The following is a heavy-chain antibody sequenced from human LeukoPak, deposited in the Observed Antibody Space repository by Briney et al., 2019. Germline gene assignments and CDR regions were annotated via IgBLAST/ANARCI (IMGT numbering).Heavy chain of an antibody. Sequence: GASVKVSCKASGYTFTGNYLHWVRQAPGQGLGWLGWINPNSGATRYAQKFQGRVTLTRDTSISTAYMELSRLRFDDTAVYYCAREQHDSSGYYHFDYWGQGTLVTVSS. V-gene: IGHV1-2*02. CDR2: INPNSGAT. D-gene: IGHD3-22*01. CDR1: GYTFTGNY. J-gene: IGHJ4*02. CDR3: AREQHDSSGYYHFDY.